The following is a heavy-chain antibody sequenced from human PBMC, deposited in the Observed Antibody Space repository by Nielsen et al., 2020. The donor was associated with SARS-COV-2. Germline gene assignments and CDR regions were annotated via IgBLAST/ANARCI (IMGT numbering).Heavy chain of an antibody. J-gene: IGHJ6*02. CDR3: ARGNTKDHSLDV. V-gene: IGHV4-34*01. Sequence: GSLRLSCAVYGGSFSGYYWSWIRQPPGKGLERIGEINHSGSTNYNPSLKSRVTISVDTSKNQFSLKLSSVTAADTAVYYCARGNTKDHSLDVWGQGTTVTVSS. D-gene: IGHD2-8*01. CDR2: INHSGST. CDR1: GGSFSGYY.